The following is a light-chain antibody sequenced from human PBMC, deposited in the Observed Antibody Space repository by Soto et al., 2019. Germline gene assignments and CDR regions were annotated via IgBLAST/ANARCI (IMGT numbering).Light chain of an antibody. CDR2: EVS. J-gene: IGLJ2*01. CDR3: CSYAGSGTL. V-gene: IGLV2-23*02. Sequence: QSALTQPASVSGSPGQSITISCTGTSSDVGSYNLVSWYQQHPGKAPKLMIYEVSKQPSGVSNRFSGSKSGNTASLTISGLQAEDEADYYCCSYAGSGTLFGGGTKVTVL. CDR1: SSDVGSYNL.